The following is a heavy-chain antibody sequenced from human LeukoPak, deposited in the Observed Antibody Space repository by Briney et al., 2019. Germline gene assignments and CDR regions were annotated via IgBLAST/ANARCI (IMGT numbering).Heavy chain of an antibody. CDR1: GFNISSNY. Sequence: GGSLRLSCAASGFNISSNYMSWVRQAPGKGLEWVSAISGSGGSTYYADSVKGRFTISRDNSKNTLYLQMNSLRAEDTAVYYCAKDYLLRGATAYYFDYWGQGTLVTVSS. D-gene: IGHD1-26*01. J-gene: IGHJ4*02. CDR2: ISGSGGST. V-gene: IGHV3-23*01. CDR3: AKDYLLRGATAYYFDY.